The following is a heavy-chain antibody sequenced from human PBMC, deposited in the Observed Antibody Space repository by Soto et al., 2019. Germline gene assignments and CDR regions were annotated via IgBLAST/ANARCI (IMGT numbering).Heavy chain of an antibody. CDR3: ARLYCISTSCYLGMDV. CDR1: VYTFTSYG. D-gene: IGHD2-2*01. CDR2: ISAYNGNT. Sequence: GATVKVCCKASVYTFTSYGISWVRQAPGQGLEWMGWISAYNGNTNYAQKLQGRVTMTTDTSTSTAYMELRSLRSDDTAVYYCARLYCISTSCYLGMDVWGQGTTVTV. V-gene: IGHV1-18*01. J-gene: IGHJ6*02.